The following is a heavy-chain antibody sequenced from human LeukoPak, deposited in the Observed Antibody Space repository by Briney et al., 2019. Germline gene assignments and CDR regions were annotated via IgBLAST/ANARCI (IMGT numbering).Heavy chain of an antibody. Sequence: PSETLSLTCTVSGGSISSYYWSWIRQPAGKGLEWIGRIYTSGSTNYNPSLKSRVTISVDTSKNQFSLKLSSVTAADTAVYYCARDRGFPYSSSWYKGSNNWFDPWGQGTLVTVSS. CDR2: IYTSGST. D-gene: IGHD6-13*01. V-gene: IGHV4-4*07. J-gene: IGHJ5*02. CDR3: ARDRGFPYSSSWYKGSNNWFDP. CDR1: GGSISSYY.